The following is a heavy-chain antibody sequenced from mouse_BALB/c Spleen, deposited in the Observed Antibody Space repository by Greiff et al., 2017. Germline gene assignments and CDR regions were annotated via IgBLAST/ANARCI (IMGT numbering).Heavy chain of an antibody. D-gene: IGHD1-1*01. Sequence: EVQVVESGGGLVKPGGSLKLSCAASGFTFSSYAMSWVRQTPEKRLEWVASISSGGSTYYPDSVKGRFTISRDNARNILYLQMSSLRSEDTAMYYCARGPSGSWYFDVWGAGTTVTVSS. V-gene: IGHV5-6-5*01. J-gene: IGHJ1*01. CDR3: ARGPSGSWYFDV. CDR1: GFTFSSYA. CDR2: ISSGGST.